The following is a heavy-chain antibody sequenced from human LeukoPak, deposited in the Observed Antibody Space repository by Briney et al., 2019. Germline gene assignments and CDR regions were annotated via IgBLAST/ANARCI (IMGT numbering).Heavy chain of an antibody. CDR3: AREGLGYYDSSGYYYTPLDY. D-gene: IGHD3-22*01. Sequence: SETLSLTCTVSGGSISSYYWSWIRQPAGKGLEWIGRIYTSGSTNYTPSLKSRVTMSVDTSKNQFSLKLSSVTAADTAVYYCAREGLGYYDSSGYYYTPLDYWGQGTLVTVSS. CDR2: IYTSGST. CDR1: GGSISSYY. J-gene: IGHJ4*02. V-gene: IGHV4-4*07.